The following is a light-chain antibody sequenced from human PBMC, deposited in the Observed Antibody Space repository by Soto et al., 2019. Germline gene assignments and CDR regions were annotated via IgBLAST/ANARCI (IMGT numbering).Light chain of an antibody. Sequence: QSVLTQPPSASGTPGQRVTISCSGSSSNIGSNYVYWYQQLPGTAHKLLIYRNNQRPSGVPDRFSGSKSGTSASLAISGLPSEDEDEYYCAAWDDRLSGLYVFGAGTKLTVL. J-gene: IGLJ1*01. CDR2: RNN. CDR3: AAWDDRLSGLYV. CDR1: SSNIGSNY. V-gene: IGLV1-47*01.